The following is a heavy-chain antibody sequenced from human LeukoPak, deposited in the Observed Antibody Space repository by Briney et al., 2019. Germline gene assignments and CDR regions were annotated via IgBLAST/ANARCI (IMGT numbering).Heavy chain of an antibody. CDR1: GFTFSSSW. D-gene: IGHD3-10*01. Sequence: GGSPRLSCAASGFTFSSSWMHWVRQAPGKGLVWVSHINSDGSITSYADSVKGRFTISRDNAKNTLSLQMNSLRAEDTAVYYCASSGSYGYWGQGTLVAVSS. V-gene: IGHV3-74*01. J-gene: IGHJ4*02. CDR2: INSDGSIT. CDR3: ASSGSYGY.